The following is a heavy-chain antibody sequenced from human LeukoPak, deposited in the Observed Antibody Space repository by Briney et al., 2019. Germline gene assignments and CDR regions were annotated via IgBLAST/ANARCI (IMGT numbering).Heavy chain of an antibody. CDR3: ALSRYGGSLDY. V-gene: IGHV1-46*01. CDR1: GYTFTSYY. Sequence: ASVKVSCKASGYTFTSYYMHWVRQAPGQGLEWMGIINPSGGSTSYTQKFQGRVTMTRDMSTSTVYMELSSLTSEDTAVYYCALSRYGGSLDYWGQGTLVTVSS. J-gene: IGHJ4*02. CDR2: INPSGGST. D-gene: IGHD4/OR15-4a*01.